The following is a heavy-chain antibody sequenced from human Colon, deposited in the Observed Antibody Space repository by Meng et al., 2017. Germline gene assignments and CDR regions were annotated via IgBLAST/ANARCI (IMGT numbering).Heavy chain of an antibody. Sequence: QAHVAESGPGLLQPPETLSLTCAVSGGSISRSDWWSWVRQPPGKGLEWIGETSHSGSTNYSPSLKSRVTISLDKSKNQLSLKLNSVTAADTAVYYCASSDYYRSDYWGQGTLVTVSS. CDR1: GGSISRSDW. D-gene: IGHD3-22*01. CDR3: ASSDYYRSDY. J-gene: IGHJ4*02. CDR2: TSHSGST. V-gene: IGHV4-4*03.